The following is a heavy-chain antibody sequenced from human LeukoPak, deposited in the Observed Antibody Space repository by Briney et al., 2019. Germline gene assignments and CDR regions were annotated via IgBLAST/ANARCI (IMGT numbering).Heavy chain of an antibody. D-gene: IGHD3-9*01. Sequence: GGPLRLSCAASGFPFSSYAMNWVRRAPGKGLEWVANIKQDGSEKNYVDSVKGRFTISRDNAKNSLYLQMNNLRVEDTAMYYCAGGTGFIIKDWGQGTLVTVSS. CDR3: AGGTGFIIKD. CDR2: IKQDGSEK. J-gene: IGHJ4*02. V-gene: IGHV3-7*03. CDR1: GFPFSSYA.